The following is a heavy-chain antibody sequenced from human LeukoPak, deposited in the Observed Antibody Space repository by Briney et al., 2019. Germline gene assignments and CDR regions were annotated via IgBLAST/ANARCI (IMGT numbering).Heavy chain of an antibody. Sequence: HPGGSLRLSCAASGFTFSSYAMSWVRQAPGKGLEWVSAISGSGGSTYYADSVKGRFTISRDNSKNTLYLQMNSLRAEDTAVYYCAKDTAAVGATRQFVYWGQGTLVTVSS. V-gene: IGHV3-23*01. CDR1: GFTFSSYA. CDR3: AKDTAAVGATRQFVY. J-gene: IGHJ4*02. CDR2: ISGSGGST. D-gene: IGHD1-26*01.